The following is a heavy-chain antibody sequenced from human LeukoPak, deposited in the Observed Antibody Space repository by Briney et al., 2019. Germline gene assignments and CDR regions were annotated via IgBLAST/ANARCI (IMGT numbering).Heavy chain of an antibody. D-gene: IGHD2-2*01. CDR1: GFTFSSYA. CDR3: AKHDIVVVPAANIDY. J-gene: IGHJ4*02. CDR2: ISGSGGST. V-gene: IGHV3-23*01. Sequence: PGGSLRLSYAASGFTFSSYAMSWVRQAPGKGLEWVSAISGSGGSTYYADSVKGRFTISRDNSKNTLYLQMNSLRAEDTAVYYCAKHDIVVVPAANIDYWGQGTLVTVSS.